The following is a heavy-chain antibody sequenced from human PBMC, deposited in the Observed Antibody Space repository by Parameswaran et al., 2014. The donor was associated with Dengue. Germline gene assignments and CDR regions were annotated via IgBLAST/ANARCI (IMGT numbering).Heavy chain of an antibody. J-gene: IGHJ4*02. CDR3: ARGGPTVTTPPLD. CDR2: INHSGST. D-gene: IGHD4-17*01. V-gene: IGHV4-34*01. Sequence: VRQAPGKGLEWIGEINHSGSTNYNPSLKSRVTISVDTSKNQFSLKLSSVTAADTAVYYCARGGPTVTTPPLDWGQGTLVTVSS.